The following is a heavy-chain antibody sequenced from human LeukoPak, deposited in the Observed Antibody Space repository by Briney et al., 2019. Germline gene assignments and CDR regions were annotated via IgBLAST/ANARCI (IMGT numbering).Heavy chain of an antibody. V-gene: IGHV1-2*06. J-gene: IGHJ3*02. CDR1: GYTFTGYY. D-gene: IGHD3-22*01. CDR3: AGEDNSSGYRPFDI. Sequence: ASVKVSCKASGYTFTGYYIHWVRQAPGQGLDWMGRINPNNGGTNYAQKFQGRVTMTMDMSMSTAYMELSRLRSDDTAVYYCAGEDNSSGYRPFDIWGQGTMVTVPS. CDR2: INPNNGGT.